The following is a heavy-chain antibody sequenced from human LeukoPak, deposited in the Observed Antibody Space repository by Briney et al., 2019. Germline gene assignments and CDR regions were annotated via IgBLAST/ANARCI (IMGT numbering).Heavy chain of an antibody. CDR3: VRDGDAYNFDY. J-gene: IGHJ4*02. CDR2: IIRDGSHT. V-gene: IGHV3-74*01. Sequence: GGSLRLSCAASGFTFTTYWMHWVRQAPGKGLVWVSRIIRDGSHTDYAGSVEGRFTISRDNARNTLYLQMNSLRAEDTAIYYCVRDGDAYNFDYWGQGTLVTVSS. CDR1: GFTFTTYW. D-gene: IGHD5-24*01.